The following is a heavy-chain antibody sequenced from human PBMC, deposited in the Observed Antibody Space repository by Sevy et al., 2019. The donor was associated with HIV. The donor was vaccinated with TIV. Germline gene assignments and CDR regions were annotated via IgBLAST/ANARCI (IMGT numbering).Heavy chain of an antibody. J-gene: IGHJ4*02. CDR2: ISSGNSYI. D-gene: IGHD6-19*01. CDR3: ARGSGAVVAGNYFDY. CDR1: GFTFSSYW. V-gene: IGHV3-21*01. Sequence: GGSLRLSCAASGFTFSSYWMSWVRQAPGKGLEWVSSISSGNSYIYYADSVKGRFTISRDNAKNSLYLHMNSLRAEDTAVYYCARGSGAVVAGNYFDYWGQGILVTVSS.